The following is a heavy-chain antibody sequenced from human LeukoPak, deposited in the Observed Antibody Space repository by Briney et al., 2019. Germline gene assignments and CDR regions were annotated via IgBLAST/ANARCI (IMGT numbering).Heavy chain of an antibody. D-gene: IGHD7-27*01. CDR3: ARSPGAFDI. CDR1: GGSISSYY. CDR2: IYYSGST. J-gene: IGHJ3*02. Sequence: PSETLSRTCTVSGGSISSYYWSWIRQPPGKGLEWIGYIYYSGSTNYNPSLKSRVTISVDTSKNQFSLKLSSVTAADTAVYYCARSPGAFDIWGQGTMVTVSS. V-gene: IGHV4-59*01.